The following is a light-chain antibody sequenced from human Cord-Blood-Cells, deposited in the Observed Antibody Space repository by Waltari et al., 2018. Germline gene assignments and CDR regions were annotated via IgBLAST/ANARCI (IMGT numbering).Light chain of an antibody. CDR2: STN. J-gene: IGLJ3*02. Sequence: QSVLTQPPSASGTPGQRVTISCSGSSPNIGSNTLNWYQQLPATAPKLLIYSTNQRPSGVPDRFSGSKSGTSASLAISGLQSEDEADYYCAAWDDCLNGRVFGGGTKLTVL. CDR1: SPNIGSNT. CDR3: AAWDDCLNGRV. V-gene: IGLV1-44*01.